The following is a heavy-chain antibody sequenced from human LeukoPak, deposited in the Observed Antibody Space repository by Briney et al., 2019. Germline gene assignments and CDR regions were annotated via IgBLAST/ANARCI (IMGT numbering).Heavy chain of an antibody. V-gene: IGHV4-61*02. J-gene: IGHJ4*02. CDR1: GGSISSGSYY. Sequence: PSETLSLTCTVSGGSISSGSYYWSWIRQPAGKGLEWIGRIYTSGSTNYNPSLKSRVTISVDTSKNQFSLKLSSATAADTAVYYCAREVTGARPFDYWGQGTLVTVSS. CDR3: AREVTGARPFDY. CDR2: IYTSGST. D-gene: IGHD6-6*01.